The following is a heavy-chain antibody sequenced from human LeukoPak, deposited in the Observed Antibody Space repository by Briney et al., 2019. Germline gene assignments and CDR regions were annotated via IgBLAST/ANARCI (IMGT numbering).Heavy chain of an antibody. Sequence: GASVKVSCKASGGTFSSYAISWVRQAPGQGLEWMGGIIPIFGTANYAQKLQGRVTMTTDTSTSTAYMELRSLRSDDTAVYYCARDESVGVLRYFDWSNYYYYMDVWGKGTTVTVSS. D-gene: IGHD3-9*01. V-gene: IGHV1-69*05. CDR1: GGTFSSYA. J-gene: IGHJ6*03. CDR3: ARDESVGVLRYFDWSNYYYYMDV. CDR2: IIPIFGTA.